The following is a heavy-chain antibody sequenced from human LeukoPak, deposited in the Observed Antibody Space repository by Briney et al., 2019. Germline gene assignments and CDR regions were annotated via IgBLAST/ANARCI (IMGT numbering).Heavy chain of an antibody. J-gene: IGHJ3*02. D-gene: IGHD5-18*01. V-gene: IGHV4-39*07. CDR3: ARSRSGYSYDHAAFEI. Sequence: SETLSLTCTVSGGSISSSSYYWGWIRQPPGKGLEWIGSIYYSGSTYYNPSLKSRVTISVDKSKNQFSLKLSSVTAADTAVYYCARSRSGYSYDHAAFEIWGQGTVVTVSS. CDR1: GGSISSSSYY. CDR2: IYYSGST.